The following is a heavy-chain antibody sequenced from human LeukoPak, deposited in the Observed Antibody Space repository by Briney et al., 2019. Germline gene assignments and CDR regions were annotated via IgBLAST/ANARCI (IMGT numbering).Heavy chain of an antibody. Sequence: PSETLSLTCAVYGGSFSGYYWSWIRQPPGKGLEWIGEIYHSGSTNYNPSLKSRVTISVDASKNQCSLKLSSVTAADTAVYYCARDYYYGMDVWGKGTTVTVSS. J-gene: IGHJ6*04. V-gene: IGHV4-34*01. CDR2: IYHSGST. CDR3: ARDYYYGMDV. CDR1: GGSFSGYY.